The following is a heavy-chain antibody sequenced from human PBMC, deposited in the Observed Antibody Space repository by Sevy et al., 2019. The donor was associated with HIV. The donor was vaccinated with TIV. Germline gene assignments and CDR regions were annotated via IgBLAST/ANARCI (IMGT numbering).Heavy chain of an antibody. J-gene: IGHJ6*02. Sequence: ASVKVSCKASGYTFTSYYMHWVRQAPGQGLEWMGIINPSGGRTSYAQKFKGRVTMTRDTSTSTVYMELSSLRSEDTAVYYCARGGGYDFWSGYLYYYGMDVWGQGITVTVSS. CDR3: ARGGGYDFWSGYLYYYGMDV. D-gene: IGHD3-3*01. V-gene: IGHV1-46*01. CDR1: GYTFTSYY. CDR2: INPSGGRT.